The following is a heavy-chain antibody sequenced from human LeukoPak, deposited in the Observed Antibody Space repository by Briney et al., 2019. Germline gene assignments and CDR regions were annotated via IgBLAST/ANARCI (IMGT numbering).Heavy chain of an antibody. D-gene: IGHD3-10*01. CDR1: GFTFSSYA. CDR2: IKQDGSEK. Sequence: GGSLRLSCAASGFTFSSYAMSWVRQAPGKGLEWVANIKQDGSEKYYVDSVKGRFTISRDNAKNSLYLQMNSLRAEDTAVYYCASRGVLLWFGELTDYFDYWGQGTLVTVSS. V-gene: IGHV3-7*01. CDR3: ASRGVLLWFGELTDYFDY. J-gene: IGHJ4*02.